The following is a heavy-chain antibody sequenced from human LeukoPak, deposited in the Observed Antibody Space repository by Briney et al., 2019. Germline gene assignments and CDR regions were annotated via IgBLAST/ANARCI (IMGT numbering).Heavy chain of an antibody. CDR2: MDTDGRTT. CDR1: GFPFSNFW. J-gene: IGHJ5*02. Sequence: PGGSLRLSCVVSGFPFSNFWMHWVRQVPGKGLVWVARMDTDGRTTDYADSVKGRFTISRDNARNTLYLQMRSLRADDTALYYCATDVTGSEDRWGQGTLVTVSS. CDR3: ATDVTGSEDR. D-gene: IGHD6-25*01. V-gene: IGHV3-74*01.